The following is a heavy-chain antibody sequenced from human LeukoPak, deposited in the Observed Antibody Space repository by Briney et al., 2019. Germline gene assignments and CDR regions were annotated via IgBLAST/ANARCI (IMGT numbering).Heavy chain of an antibody. D-gene: IGHD4/OR15-4a*01. Sequence: PGGSLRLSCAASGFTFSNALMTWVRRAPGKGLEWLGRIKRKTGGGTTDYTAPVKGRFTISRDDSKNTLYLQMDSLKTEDTAVYCCTTDANPPTVTPTYYYYGMDVWGQGTTVTVSS. CDR1: GFTFSNAL. J-gene: IGHJ6*02. CDR2: IKRKTGGGTT. V-gene: IGHV3-15*01. CDR3: TTDANPPTVTPTYYYYGMDV.